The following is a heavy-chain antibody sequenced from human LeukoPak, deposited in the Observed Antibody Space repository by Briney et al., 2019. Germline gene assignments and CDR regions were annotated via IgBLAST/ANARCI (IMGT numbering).Heavy chain of an antibody. V-gene: IGHV3-7*05. CDR2: IKEDGSDK. J-gene: IGHJ4*02. Sequence: GGSLRLSCSASAFTFGVYWMTWVRQAPGKGLEWVATIKEDGSDKYYVDSVRGRFTISRDNAENSLYLQMNSLTAEDTALYYCVRDGIRDIPGIITIRYDYWGQGTLVTVSS. CDR3: VRDGIRDIPGIITIRYDY. D-gene: IGHD3-10*01. CDR1: AFTFGVYW.